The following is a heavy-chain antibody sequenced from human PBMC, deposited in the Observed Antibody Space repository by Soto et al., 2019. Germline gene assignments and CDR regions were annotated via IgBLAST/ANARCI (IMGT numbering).Heavy chain of an antibody. Sequence: EVQLVESGGGLVQPGGSLRLSCAASGFTFSSYAMYWVRKAPGKGLEYVSAINSNGGSTYYANSVKGRFTISRDNSKNTLYLQMGSLRAEDMAVYYCARTSQYYFHYWGQGTLVTVSS. CDR3: ARTSQYYFHY. CDR1: GFTFSSYA. CDR2: INSNGGST. J-gene: IGHJ4*02. V-gene: IGHV3-64*01.